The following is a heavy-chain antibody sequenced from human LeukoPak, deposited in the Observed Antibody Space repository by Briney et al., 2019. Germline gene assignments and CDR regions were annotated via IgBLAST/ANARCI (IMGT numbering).Heavy chain of an antibody. Sequence: PGGSLRLSCAASGFTFSGYSMNWVRQAPGKGLEWVSSISSSSSYIYYADSVKGRFTVSRDNAKNSLYLQMNSLRAEDTAVYYCARDRIVVVVAAYYYYYGMDVWGQGTTVTVSS. CDR3: ARDRIVVVVAAYYYYYGMDV. D-gene: IGHD2-15*01. CDR2: ISSSSSYI. J-gene: IGHJ6*02. CDR1: GFTFSGYS. V-gene: IGHV3-21*01.